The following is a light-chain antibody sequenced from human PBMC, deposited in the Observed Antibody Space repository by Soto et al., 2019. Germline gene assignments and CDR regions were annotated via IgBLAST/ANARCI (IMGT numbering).Light chain of an antibody. V-gene: IGLV1-44*01. CDR2: TDN. Sequence: GISTVNWYQQLPGTAPKVLIHTDNERPSGVPDRFSGSKSGTSASLAINGLQSGDEADYYCGAWDESLNGYVFGTGTKVTVL. CDR1: GIST. J-gene: IGLJ1*01. CDR3: GAWDESLNGYV.